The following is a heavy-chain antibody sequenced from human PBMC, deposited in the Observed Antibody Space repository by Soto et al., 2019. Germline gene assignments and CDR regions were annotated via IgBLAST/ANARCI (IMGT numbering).Heavy chain of an antibody. V-gene: IGHV3-7*02. J-gene: IGHJ4*02. D-gene: IGHD2-21*02. Sequence: EVQVVESGGGLVQRGGSLRLSCAASGFAFVSYSMTWVRQAPGKGLEWVANINQDGTRKYYVDSVKGRFTISRDNSQNSLYLQMNSLTVDDTAVYYCAALTAGPLYWGQGTPITVSS. CDR3: AALTAGPLY. CDR1: GFAFVSYS. CDR2: INQDGTRK.